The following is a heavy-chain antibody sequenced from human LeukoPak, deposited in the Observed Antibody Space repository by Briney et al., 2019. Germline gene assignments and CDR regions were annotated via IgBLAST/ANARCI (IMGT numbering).Heavy chain of an antibody. V-gene: IGHV3-23*01. CDR3: ARKSASGTYPLDY. CDR1: GFNFGSYS. D-gene: IGHD3-10*01. Sequence: PGGSLRLSCAASGFNFGSYSMTWVRQAPGKGLEWGSVISADSATTFYADSVKGRFTISRDNAKNTVFLQMSSLRAEDTALYYCARKSASGTYPLDYWGQGTLVTVSS. CDR2: ISADSATT. J-gene: IGHJ4*02.